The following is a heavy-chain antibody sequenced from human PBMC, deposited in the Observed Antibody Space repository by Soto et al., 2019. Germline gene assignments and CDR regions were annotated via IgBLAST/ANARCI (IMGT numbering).Heavy chain of an antibody. V-gene: IGHV3-53*04. CDR2: IYSGGST. D-gene: IGHD3-22*01. J-gene: IGHJ4*02. CDR1: GFTFRSYA. CDR3: ARGPTHYDSSGYYIDY. Sequence: LRLSCAASGFTFRSYAMHWVRQAPGKGLEWVSVIYSGGSTYYADSVKGRFTISRHNSKNTLYLQMNSLRAEDTAVYYCARGPTHYDSSGYYIDYWGQGTLVTVSS.